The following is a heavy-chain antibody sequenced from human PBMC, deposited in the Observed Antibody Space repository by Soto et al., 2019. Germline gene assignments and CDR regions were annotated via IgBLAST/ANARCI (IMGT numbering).Heavy chain of an antibody. CDR3: ARAREDSSGWFDY. CDR2: INLKSGGT. D-gene: IGHD6-19*01. V-gene: IGHV1-2*02. CDR1: GYIFSDNY. J-gene: IGHJ4*02. Sequence: QVQLVQSGAEVKQPGASMKVSCKASGYIFSDNYIHWVRQAPGQGLEWMAWINLKSGGTNSARNLQGRVTLTRDTSISTAYMDLRRLTSDDTAVYYWARAREDSSGWFDYWGQGTLVTGSS.